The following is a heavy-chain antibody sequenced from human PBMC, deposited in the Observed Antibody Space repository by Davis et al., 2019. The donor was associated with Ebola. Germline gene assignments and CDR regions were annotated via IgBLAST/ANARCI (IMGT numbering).Heavy chain of an antibody. Sequence: GESLKISCAGSGFTFSGYEMNWVRQAPGKGLEWVSYISGSGGTIYYTDSVRGRFTISSDNAKNSLYLQMNNLRADDTAVYYCATMDIVVAGGAATDVWGQGTTVTVSS. CDR3: ATMDIVVAGGAATDV. D-gene: IGHD2-15*01. V-gene: IGHV3-48*03. J-gene: IGHJ6*02. CDR1: GFTFSGYE. CDR2: ISGSGGTI.